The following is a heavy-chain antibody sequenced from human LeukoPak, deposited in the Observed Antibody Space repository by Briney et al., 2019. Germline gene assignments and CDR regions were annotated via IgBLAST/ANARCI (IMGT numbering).Heavy chain of an antibody. V-gene: IGHV1-2*02. CDR2: INPNSGGT. J-gene: IGHJ5*02. CDR1: GYTFTGYY. CDR3: ARKGDGYNPRGWFDP. Sequence: ASVKVSCKASGYTFTGYYMHWVRQAPGQGLEWMGWINPNSGGTNYAQKFQGRVTMTRDTSISTAYMELSRLRSDDTAVYYCARKGDGYNPRGWFDPWGQGTLSPSPQ. D-gene: IGHD5-12*01.